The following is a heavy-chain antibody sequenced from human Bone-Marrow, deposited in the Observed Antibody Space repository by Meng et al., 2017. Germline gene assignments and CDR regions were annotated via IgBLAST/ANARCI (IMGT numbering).Heavy chain of an antibody. CDR3: AEGGLEGDFDY. CDR1: GFTFSNYA. J-gene: IGHJ4*02. CDR2: ISGRGGST. Sequence: EVQVVGLGGGLGQPGGSLRLSCAASGFTFSNYAMSWVRQAPGQGLEWVSAISGRGGSTYYADSVKGRFTISRDNSKNTLYLQMNSLRAEDTAVYYCAEGGLEGDFDYWGQGTLVTVSS. D-gene: IGHD1-1*01. V-gene: IGHV3-23*04.